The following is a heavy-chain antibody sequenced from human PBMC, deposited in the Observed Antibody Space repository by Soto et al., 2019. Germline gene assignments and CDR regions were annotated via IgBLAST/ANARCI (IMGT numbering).Heavy chain of an antibody. Sequence: EVQLLESGGGLVQPGGSLKLSCAASGFSISNYAMTWVRQAPGKGLEWVSCIGGSGISTYYADSMKGRFTISRDNSKNTLYLQMNSLRAEDTAVYYCAKHSYDSSRAAFDIWGPGTMVTVSS. D-gene: IGHD3-22*01. CDR2: IGGSGIST. J-gene: IGHJ3*02. V-gene: IGHV3-23*01. CDR3: AKHSYDSSRAAFDI. CDR1: GFSISNYA.